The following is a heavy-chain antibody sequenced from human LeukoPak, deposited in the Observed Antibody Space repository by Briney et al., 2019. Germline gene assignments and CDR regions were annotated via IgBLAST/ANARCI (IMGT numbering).Heavy chain of an antibody. Sequence: AASVKVSCKASGYTFTSYGISWVRQAPGQGLEWMGWINTNTGNPTYAQGFTGRFVFSLDTSVSTAYLQISSLKAEDTAVYYCARDLGYYYGSGSYYNPNWFDPWGQGTLVTVSS. V-gene: IGHV7-4-1*02. J-gene: IGHJ5*02. CDR1: GYTFTSYG. CDR3: ARDLGYYYGSGSYYNPNWFDP. D-gene: IGHD3-10*01. CDR2: INTNTGNP.